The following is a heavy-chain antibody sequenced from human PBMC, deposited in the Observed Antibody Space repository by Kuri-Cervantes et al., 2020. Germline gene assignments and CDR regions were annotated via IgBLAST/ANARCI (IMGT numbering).Heavy chain of an antibody. J-gene: IGHJ4*02. CDR1: GFTFSAYA. D-gene: IGHD3-22*01. CDR2: MSGSGDST. Sequence: LSLTCAASGFTFSAYAMNWVRQSPGKGLEWVSAMSGSGDSTYYADSVKGRFTISRDNSKNTLYLQMNSLRAEDTAVYYCARDYYDSSGHSYWGQGTLVTVS. CDR3: ARDYYDSSGHSY. V-gene: IGHV3-23*01.